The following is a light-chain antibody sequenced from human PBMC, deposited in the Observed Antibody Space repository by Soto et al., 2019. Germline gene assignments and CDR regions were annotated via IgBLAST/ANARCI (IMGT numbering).Light chain of an antibody. CDR1: QGISSY. V-gene: IGKV1-9*01. J-gene: IGKJ4*01. CDR3: QQLNSYPRVT. CDR2: AAS. Sequence: DIQLTQSPSFQSASVGDRVTITGRASQGISSYLAWYQQKPGKAPKLLIYAASTLQSGVPSRFSGSGSGTEFTLTISSLQPEDFATYYCQQLNSYPRVTFGGGTKVEIK.